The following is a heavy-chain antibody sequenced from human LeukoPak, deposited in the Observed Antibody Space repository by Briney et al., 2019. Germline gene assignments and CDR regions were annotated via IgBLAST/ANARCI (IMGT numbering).Heavy chain of an antibody. J-gene: IGHJ3*02. Sequence: GGSLRLSCAASGFTFSSYAMSWVRQAPGKGLEWVSSISSSSSYIYYADSVKGRFTISRDNAKNSLYLQMNSLRAEDTAVYYCAREGVTMIAGAFDIWGQGTMVTVSS. V-gene: IGHV3-21*01. D-gene: IGHD3-22*01. CDR1: GFTFSSYA. CDR3: AREGVTMIAGAFDI. CDR2: ISSSSSYI.